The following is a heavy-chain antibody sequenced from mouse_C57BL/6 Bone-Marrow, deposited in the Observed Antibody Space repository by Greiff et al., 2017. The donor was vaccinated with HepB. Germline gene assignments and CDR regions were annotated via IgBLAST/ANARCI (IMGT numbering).Heavy chain of an antibody. V-gene: IGHV5-12*01. CDR2: ISNGGGST. CDR1: GFTFSDYY. Sequence: EVKLAESGGGLVQPGGSLKLSCAASGFTFSDYYMYWVRQTPEKRLEWVAYISNGGGSTYYPDTVKGRFTISRDNAKNTLYLQMSRLKSEDTAMYYCARQGELGGDFAYWGQGTLVTVSA. CDR3: ARQGELGGDFAY. J-gene: IGHJ3*01. D-gene: IGHD4-1*01.